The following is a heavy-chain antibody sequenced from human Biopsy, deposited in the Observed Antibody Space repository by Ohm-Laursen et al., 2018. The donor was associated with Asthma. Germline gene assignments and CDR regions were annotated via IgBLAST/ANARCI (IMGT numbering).Heavy chain of an antibody. J-gene: IGHJ6*02. Sequence: ASVKVSCKPPGGTFSNFAISWVRQAPGQGLEWLGGIMTVFGTTNYAQKFQGRVTITADESTSTAHMEVTSLRSEDTAIYYCARCQVGYSSGWSLLLKKIYYSGMDVWGQWTAVTVSS. CDR1: GGTFSNFA. D-gene: IGHD6-19*01. V-gene: IGHV1-69*13. CDR2: IMTVFGTT. CDR3: ARCQVGYSSGWSLLLKKIYYSGMDV.